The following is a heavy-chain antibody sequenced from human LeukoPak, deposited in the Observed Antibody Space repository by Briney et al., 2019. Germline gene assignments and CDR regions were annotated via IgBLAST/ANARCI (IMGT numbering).Heavy chain of an antibody. CDR2: IYPGESDT. Sequence: GESLKISCKGSGYSFTSYWIGWVRQMPGKGLQWMGIIYPGESDTRYSPSFQGQVTISADKSISTAYLQWSSLKASDTAMYYCARQGGSYYSSNYYFDYWGQGTLVTVPS. D-gene: IGHD1-26*01. CDR3: ARQGGSYYSSNYYFDY. V-gene: IGHV5-51*01. J-gene: IGHJ4*02. CDR1: GYSFTSYW.